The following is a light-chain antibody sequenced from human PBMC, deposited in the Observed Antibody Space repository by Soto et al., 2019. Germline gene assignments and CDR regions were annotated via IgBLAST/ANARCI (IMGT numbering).Light chain of an antibody. CDR3: QQYGSSGT. CDR2: GAS. J-gene: IGKJ1*01. CDR1: QSFSNNY. V-gene: IGKV3-20*01. Sequence: IVLTQSQGTLSLSPGERATLSCRASQSFSNNYLAWYQQKPGQAPGLLIYGASTRATGITDRFSGSGSGTDFTLTISRLEPEDFAVYYCQQYGSSGTFGQGTKVDI.